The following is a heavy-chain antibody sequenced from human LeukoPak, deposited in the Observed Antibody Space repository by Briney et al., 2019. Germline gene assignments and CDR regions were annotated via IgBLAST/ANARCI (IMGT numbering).Heavy chain of an antibody. CDR3: ARESTPLRGAFDP. Sequence: PGGSLRLSCAASGFTVRNNHMSRVRQAPGKGLEWVSVIDSRDNTYHADSVKGRFTISRHTSKNTLYLQMNSLRAEDTAVYYCARESTPLRGAFDPWGPGTLVTVSS. CDR2: IDSRDNT. D-gene: IGHD5-24*01. V-gene: IGHV3-53*04. CDR1: GFTVRNNH. J-gene: IGHJ5*02.